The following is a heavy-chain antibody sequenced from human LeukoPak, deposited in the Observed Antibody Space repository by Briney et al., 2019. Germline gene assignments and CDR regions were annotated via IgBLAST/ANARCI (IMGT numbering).Heavy chain of an antibody. D-gene: IGHD1-1*01. V-gene: IGHV3-48*03. Sequence: GGSLRLSCAASGFTFSSYEMNWVRQAPGKGLEWVSYISSSGSTIYYADSVKGRFTISRDNAKNSLYLQMNSLRAEDMAVYFCVRDLMGSGSTTAYLHHWGQGTLVTVSS. CDR1: GFTFSSYE. J-gene: IGHJ1*01. CDR3: VRDLMGSGSTTAYLHH. CDR2: ISSSGSTI.